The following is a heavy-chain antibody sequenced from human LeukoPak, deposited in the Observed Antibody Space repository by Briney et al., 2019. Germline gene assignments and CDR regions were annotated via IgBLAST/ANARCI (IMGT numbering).Heavy chain of an antibody. V-gene: IGHV5-51*01. CDR1: GYSFTSYW. J-gene: IGHJ6*02. Sequence: GESLKISCKGSGYSFTSYWIGWVRQMPGKGLEWMGIIYPGDSDTRYSPSFQGQVTISAVKSISTAYLQWSSLKASDTAMYYCARHPTSPQGYYYGMDVWGQGTTVTVSS. CDR3: ARHPTSPQGYYYGMDV. CDR2: IYPGDSDT.